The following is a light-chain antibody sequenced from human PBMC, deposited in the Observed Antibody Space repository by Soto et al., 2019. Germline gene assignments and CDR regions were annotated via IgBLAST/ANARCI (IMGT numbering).Light chain of an antibody. J-gene: IGKJ5*01. CDR2: AAS. CDR3: QQANSFPLT. CDR1: QGITYW. Sequence: DIQMTQSPSSMSASLGDRVTITCRASQGITYWLAWYQQRPGRAPKCLIYAASILESGVPSRFTGSGSGTNFTLTINDLQPGDFATYFCQQANSFPLTFGQGTRLEIK. V-gene: IGKV1-12*01.